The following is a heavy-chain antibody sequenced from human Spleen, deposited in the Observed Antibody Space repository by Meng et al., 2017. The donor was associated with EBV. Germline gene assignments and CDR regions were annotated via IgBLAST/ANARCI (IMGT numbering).Heavy chain of an antibody. J-gene: IGHJ4*02. Sequence: QVERVESGAEVSKPGSSLTAGCKASGYGFTSYGISWERKAPGQGLAGMGWISAYNGNTKDAHKLQGRVIMTTDTSTNTADMEVRSLRTDGTAVEYCAGDFLGIRDYGAFFAYWGQGALVTVSS. D-gene: IGHD4-17*01. CDR1: GYGFTSYG. CDR2: ISAYNGNT. V-gene: IGHV1-18*01. CDR3: AGDFLGIRDYGAFFAY.